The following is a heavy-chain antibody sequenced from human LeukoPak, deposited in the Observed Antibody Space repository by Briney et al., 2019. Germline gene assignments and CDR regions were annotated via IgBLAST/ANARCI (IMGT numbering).Heavy chain of an antibody. J-gene: IGHJ3*02. D-gene: IGHD2-2*01. CDR1: GGSFSGYY. CDR2: INHSGST. V-gene: IGHV4-34*01. CDR3: ARAPRVVVPAAIGAFDI. Sequence: SETLSLTCAVYGGSFSGYYWSWIRQPPGKGLEWIGEINHSGSTNYNPSLKSRVTISVDTSKNQFSLKLSSVTAADTAVYYCARAPRVVVPAAIGAFDIRGQGTMVTVSS.